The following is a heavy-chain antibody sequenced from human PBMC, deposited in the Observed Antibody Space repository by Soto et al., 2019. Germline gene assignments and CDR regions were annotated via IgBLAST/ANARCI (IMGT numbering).Heavy chain of an antibody. CDR2: IFYSGGT. D-gene: IGHD4-17*01. J-gene: IGHJ3*01. CDR3: ARGGGHGEKGYALER. CDR1: GGSVSSGSYC. Sequence: QVQLQESGPGLVKPSETLSLTCTVSGGSVSSGSYCWSWIRQPPGKGLEWSGYIFYSGGTNYNPSLKRRVTISIDTSKNQVWLELTSVTAADTAGYYCARGGGHGEKGYALERWGQGTMVTVSS. V-gene: IGHV4-61*01.